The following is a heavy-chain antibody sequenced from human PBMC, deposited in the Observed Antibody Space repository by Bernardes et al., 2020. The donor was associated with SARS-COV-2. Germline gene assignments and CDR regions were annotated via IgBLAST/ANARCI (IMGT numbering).Heavy chain of an antibody. D-gene: IGHD2-2*01. Sequence: GGSLRLSCAASGFTFSSYAMSWVRQAPGKGLEWVSAISGSGGSTYYADSVKGRFTISRDNSKNTLYLEMNSLRAEDTVVYYCAKDRRAVVTARGAFDIWGQGTMVTVSS. CDR2: ISGSGGST. CDR3: AKDRRAVVTARGAFDI. V-gene: IGHV3-23*01. J-gene: IGHJ3*02. CDR1: GFTFSSYA.